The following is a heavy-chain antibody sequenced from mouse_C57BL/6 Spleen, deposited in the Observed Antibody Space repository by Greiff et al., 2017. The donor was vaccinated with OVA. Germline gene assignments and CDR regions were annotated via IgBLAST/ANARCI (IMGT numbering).Heavy chain of an antibody. CDR3: TTWRNWDYFDY. D-gene: IGHD4-1*01. CDR1: GFNIKDDY. CDR2: IDPENGDT. V-gene: IGHV14-4*01. J-gene: IGHJ2*01. Sequence: EVQLQQSGAELVRPGASVKLSCTASGFNIKDDYMHWVKQRPEQGLEWIGWIDPENGDTEYASKFQGKATITADTSSNTAYLQLSSLTSEDTAVYYCTTWRNWDYFDYWGQGTTLTVSS.